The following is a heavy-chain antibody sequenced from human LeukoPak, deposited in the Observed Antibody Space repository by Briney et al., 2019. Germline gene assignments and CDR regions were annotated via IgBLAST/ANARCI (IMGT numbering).Heavy chain of an antibody. CDR1: GGSFGGYY. CDR2: INHSGST. CDR3: ARGLKKQWLVPTRLNWFDP. D-gene: IGHD6-19*01. Sequence: SETLSLTCAVYGGSFGGYYWSWIRQPPGKGLEWIGEINHSGSTNYNPSLKSRVTISVDTSKNQFSLKLSSVTAADTAVYYCARGLKKQWLVPTRLNWFDPWGQGTLVTVSS. J-gene: IGHJ5*02. V-gene: IGHV4-34*01.